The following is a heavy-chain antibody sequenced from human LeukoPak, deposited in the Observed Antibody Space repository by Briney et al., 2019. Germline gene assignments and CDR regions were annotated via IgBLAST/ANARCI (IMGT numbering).Heavy chain of an antibody. CDR3: ARVAGITIFGVAYFDY. J-gene: IGHJ4*02. CDR2: INPSGGST. Sequence: ASVKVSCKASGYTFTSYYMHWVRQAPGQGLEWMGIINPSGGSTSYAQKFQGGVTMTRDTSTSTVYMELSSLRSEDTAVYYCARVAGITIFGVAYFDYWGQGTLVTVSS. V-gene: IGHV1-46*01. D-gene: IGHD3-3*01. CDR1: GYTFTSYY.